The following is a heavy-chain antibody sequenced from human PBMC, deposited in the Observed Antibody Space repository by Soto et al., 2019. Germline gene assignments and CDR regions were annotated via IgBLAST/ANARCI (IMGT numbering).Heavy chain of an antibody. Sequence: VHLVESGGNLVQPGGSLRLSCTASGFTFSSYEMNWVRQVPGKGLELVSYISSSGSTIHYADSVKGRFTIYRDNAKSSLYLQMKSLRPEDTGVYYCARLSGNYGRRHYFDYWGQGTLVTVSS. CDR3: ARLSGNYGRRHYFDY. CDR1: GFTFSSYE. V-gene: IGHV3-48*03. CDR2: ISSSGSTI. D-gene: IGHD3-16*01. J-gene: IGHJ4*02.